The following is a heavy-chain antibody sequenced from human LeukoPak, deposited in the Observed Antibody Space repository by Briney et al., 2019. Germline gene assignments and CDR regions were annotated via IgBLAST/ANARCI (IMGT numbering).Heavy chain of an antibody. V-gene: IGHV4-34*01. Sequence: PSETLSLTCAVYGGSFSGYYWSWIRQPPGKGLEWIGEINHSGSTNYNPSLKSRVTISADTSKNQFSLKLSSVTAAGTATYYCARDGGFYSGLGSPYFDHWGQGTLVTVSS. CDR1: GGSFSGYY. CDR2: INHSGST. J-gene: IGHJ4*02. CDR3: ARDGGFYSGLGSPYFDH. D-gene: IGHD3-10*01.